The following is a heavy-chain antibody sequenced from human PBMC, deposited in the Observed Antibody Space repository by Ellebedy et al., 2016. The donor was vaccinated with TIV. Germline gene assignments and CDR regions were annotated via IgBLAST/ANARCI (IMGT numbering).Heavy chain of an antibody. CDR2: ISYDGSYK. Sequence: GESLKISCEASGFTFSNYGMHWVRQAPGKGLEWVALISYDGSYKHYIDSVKGRFTISRDPSKNSLYMQMNSLRAEDTAVYYCAKLHLYSGSYYANYYYYGMDVWGQGTTVTVSS. CDR3: AKLHLYSGSYYANYYYYGMDV. D-gene: IGHD1-26*01. V-gene: IGHV3-30*18. CDR1: GFTFSNYG. J-gene: IGHJ6*02.